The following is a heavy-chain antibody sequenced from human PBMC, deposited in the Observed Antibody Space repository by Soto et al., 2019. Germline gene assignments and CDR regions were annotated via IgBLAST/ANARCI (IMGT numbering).Heavy chain of an antibody. V-gene: IGHV2-5*02. J-gene: IGHJ5*02. D-gene: IGHD3-10*02. CDR3: AHYVSTSPAGWFAP. CDR1: GLSLSTSGEA. Sequence: QITLKESGPTLVKPTQTLTLTCTFSGLSLSTSGEAVGWIRQPPGKALDWLALIYWDDDKRYNPTLKTRLTTTKDTSKTQVVLTLTNMDPVDTATYYCAHYVSTSPAGWFAPWGQGILVPVSS. CDR2: IYWDDDK.